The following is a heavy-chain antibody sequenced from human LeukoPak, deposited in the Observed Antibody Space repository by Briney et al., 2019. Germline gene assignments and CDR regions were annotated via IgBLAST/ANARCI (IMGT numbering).Heavy chain of an antibody. J-gene: IGHJ4*02. Sequence: SETLSLTCAVYGGSFSGYFWSWIRQPAGKVVEGIGEINDSGSTNYNPSLKGRVTISVDTSKNQFSLKLRCVTAADTAVYYRGGGVVPDYWGQGTLVTVSS. V-gene: IGHV4-34*01. D-gene: IGHD3-16*02. CDR1: GGSFSGYF. CDR3: GGGVVPDY. CDR2: INDSGST.